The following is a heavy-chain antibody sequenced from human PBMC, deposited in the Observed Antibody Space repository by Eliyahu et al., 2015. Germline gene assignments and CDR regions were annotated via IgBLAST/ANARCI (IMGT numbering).Heavy chain of an antibody. D-gene: IGHD3-16*01. Sequence: EMQLLXSGGGLVQPGGSLRLSCAASGFXFSSXAXAWVRQAPGMGLEWVSSISAXGGSTYYADSVKGRFTISRDNSKNTLSLQINSLRAEDTALYYCAKVFYDYVYYFDSWGQGTLVTVSS. V-gene: IGHV3-23*01. CDR2: ISAXGGST. CDR3: AKVFYDYVYYFDS. CDR1: GFXFSSXA. J-gene: IGHJ4*02.